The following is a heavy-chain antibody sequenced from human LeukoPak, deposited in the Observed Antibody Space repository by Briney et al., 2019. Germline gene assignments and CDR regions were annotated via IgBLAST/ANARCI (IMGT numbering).Heavy chain of an antibody. J-gene: IGHJ3*02. V-gene: IGHV4-59*01. CDR3: ARDSRGYLGATIDAFDI. Sequence: PSETLSLTCTVSGGSISSYYWSWIRQPPGKGLEWIGYIYYSGSTNYNPSLKSRLTISVDTSKNQFSLKLSSVTAADTAVYYCARDSRGYLGATIDAFDIWGQGTMVTVSS. D-gene: IGHD1-26*01. CDR2: IYYSGST. CDR1: GGSISSYY.